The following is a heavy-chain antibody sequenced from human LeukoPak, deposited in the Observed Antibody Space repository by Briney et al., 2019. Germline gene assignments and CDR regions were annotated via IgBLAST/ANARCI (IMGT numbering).Heavy chain of an antibody. J-gene: IGHJ4*02. CDR2: IYYSGST. CDR3: ARGSHSSSWYEDH. CDR1: GGSISSGGYY. D-gene: IGHD6-13*01. V-gene: IGHV4-61*08. Sequence: SETLSLTCTVSGGSISSGGYYWSWIRQPPGKGLEWIGYIYYSGSTNYNPSLKSRVTISVDTSKNQFSLKLSSVTAADTAVYYCARGSHSSSWYEDHWGQGTLVTVSS.